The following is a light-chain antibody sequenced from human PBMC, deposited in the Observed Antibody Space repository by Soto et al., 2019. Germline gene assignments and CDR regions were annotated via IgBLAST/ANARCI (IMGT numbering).Light chain of an antibody. CDR2: AAS. V-gene: IGKV1-17*01. Sequence: DIQMTQSPSSLSASVGDGVTITCRPSQDIRNDLGWFQLKPGKAPKSLIYAASRLQSGVPSRFSGSGSGTEFTLTISSLQPEDFASYYCLQQKTSPWTFGPGTKVDIK. J-gene: IGKJ1*01. CDR1: QDIRND. CDR3: LQQKTSPWT.